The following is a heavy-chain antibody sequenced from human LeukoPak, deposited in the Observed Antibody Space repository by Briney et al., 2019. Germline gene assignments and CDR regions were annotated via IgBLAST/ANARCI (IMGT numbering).Heavy chain of an antibody. J-gene: IGHJ5*02. CDR2: IYYSGST. CDR3: ARGDGDRNWFDP. V-gene: IGHV4-59*08. Sequence: PSETLSLTCTVSGGSIGSFYWSWIRQPPGKGLEWIGYIYYSGSTNYNPSLKSRVTISVDTSKNQFSLKLSSVTAADTAVYYCARGDGDRNWFDPWGQGTLVTVSS. D-gene: IGHD4-17*01. CDR1: GGSIGSFY.